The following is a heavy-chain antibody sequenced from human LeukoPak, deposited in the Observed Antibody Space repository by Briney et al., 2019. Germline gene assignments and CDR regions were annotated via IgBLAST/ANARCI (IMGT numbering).Heavy chain of an antibody. CDR3: ARSYYGGSHQYYFDY. D-gene: IGHD4-23*01. J-gene: IGHJ4*02. CDR2: IYYSGST. CDR1: GGSISSYY. V-gene: IGHV4-59*08. Sequence: SETLSLTCTVSGGSISSYYWSWIRQPPGKGLEWIGYIYYSGSTNYNPSLKSRVTISVDTSKNQFSLKLSSVTAADTAVHYCARSYYGGSHQYYFDYWGQGTLVTVSS.